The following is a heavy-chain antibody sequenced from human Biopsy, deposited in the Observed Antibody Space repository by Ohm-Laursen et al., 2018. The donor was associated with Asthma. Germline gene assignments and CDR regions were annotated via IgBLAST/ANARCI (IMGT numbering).Heavy chain of an antibody. D-gene: IGHD6-19*01. CDR1: GFTGSRDH. CDR2: IYSGGTT. Sequence: SLRLSCAATGFTGSRDHMFWVRQGPGKGLEWDSVIYSGGTTDTADSVRGRFTISRDFYKNTLYLQMDSLRAEDTAVYYCARGDSSGWSHFYFDYWGQGTLVTVSS. J-gene: IGHJ4*02. CDR3: ARGDSSGWSHFYFDY. V-gene: IGHV3-53*01.